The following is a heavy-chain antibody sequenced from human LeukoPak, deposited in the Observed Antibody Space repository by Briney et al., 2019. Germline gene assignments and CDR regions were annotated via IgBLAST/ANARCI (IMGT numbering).Heavy chain of an antibody. J-gene: IGHJ4*02. V-gene: IGHV3-15*01. Sequence: GGSLRLSCVASGFTFSNAWMSWVRQAPGKGLEWVGRIKSKIDGGTTDYAAPVKGRFTISRDDSKNTLYLQMNSLKTEDTAVYYCTTERLSRGATPDSWGQGTLVTVSS. CDR1: GFTFSNAW. CDR3: TTERLSRGATPDS. D-gene: IGHD1-26*01. CDR2: IKSKIDGGTT.